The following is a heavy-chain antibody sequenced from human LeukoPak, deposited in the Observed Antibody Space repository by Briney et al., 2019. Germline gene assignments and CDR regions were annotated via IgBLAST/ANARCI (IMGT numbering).Heavy chain of an antibody. CDR1: GFSFSAHW. V-gene: IGHV3-74*01. D-gene: IGHD2-8*01. J-gene: IGHJ4*02. CDR2: INGNATAT. Sequence: GGSLRLSCAASGFSFSAHWMHWVRQAPGKGLVWVAQINGNATATNYAGSVKGRFTISRDNAKNTVHLQMSTLTAEDTAVYYCAKDKWWGASDHWGQGSLVTVSS. CDR3: AKDKWWGASDH.